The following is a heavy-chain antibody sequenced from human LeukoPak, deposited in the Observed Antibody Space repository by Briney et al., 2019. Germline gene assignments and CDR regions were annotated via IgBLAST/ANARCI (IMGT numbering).Heavy chain of an antibody. CDR3: ARAGIVVVPAANGVFDI. J-gene: IGHJ3*02. CDR1: GGSISSGSYY. V-gene: IGHV4-61*02. Sequence: SETLSLTCTVSGGSISSGSYYWSWIRQPAGKGLEWIGRIYTTGSTNYNPSLKSRVTISVDTSKNQFSLKLSSVTAADTAVYYCARAGIVVVPAANGVFDIWGQGTMVTVSS. D-gene: IGHD2-2*01. CDR2: IYTTGST.